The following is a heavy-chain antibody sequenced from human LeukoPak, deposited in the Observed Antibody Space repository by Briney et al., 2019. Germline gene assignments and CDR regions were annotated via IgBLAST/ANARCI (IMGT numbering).Heavy chain of an antibody. CDR3: ARDGFVGPVTAYLDS. CDR1: GFTFNRYA. V-gene: IGHV3-74*01. Sequence: GGSLRLSCAASGFTFNRYAMHWVRQAPGKGLEWVSRLGYDGRGTNHADSVKGRFTISRANAKNILYLQMNRLRADDTALYYCARDGFVGPVTAYLDSWGQGTLVTVSS. J-gene: IGHJ4*01. CDR2: LGYDGRGT. D-gene: IGHD2-21*02.